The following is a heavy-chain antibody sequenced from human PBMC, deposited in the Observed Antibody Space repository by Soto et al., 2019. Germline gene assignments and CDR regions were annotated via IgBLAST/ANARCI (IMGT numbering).Heavy chain of an antibody. CDR1: GFTFSSYA. J-gene: IGHJ4*02. V-gene: IGHV3-30-3*01. CDR2: ISYDGSNK. Sequence: GGSLRLSCAASGFTFSSYAMHWVRQAPGKGLEWVAVISYDGSNKYYADSVKGRFTISRDNSKNTLYLQMNSLRAEDTAVYYCARYYDFWSGYSTGVGDYWGQGTLVTVSS. CDR3: ARYYDFWSGYSTGVGDY. D-gene: IGHD3-3*01.